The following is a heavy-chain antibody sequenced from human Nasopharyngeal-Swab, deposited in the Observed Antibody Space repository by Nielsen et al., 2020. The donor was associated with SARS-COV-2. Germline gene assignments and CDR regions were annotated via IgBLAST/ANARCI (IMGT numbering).Heavy chain of an antibody. V-gene: IGHV1-3*01. D-gene: IGHD3-3*01. Sequence: ASVKVSCKASGYTFSSYAMHWVRQAPGQGLEWMGWTNGGNGNTKYSQRFQGRVTISRDTSANTAYMDLTSLRSEDTAVYYCAMQLPIFDFDFWSGLAYWGQGTLVTVSS. CDR2: TNGGNGNT. CDR3: AMQLPIFDFDFWSGLAY. J-gene: IGHJ4*02. CDR1: GYTFSSYA.